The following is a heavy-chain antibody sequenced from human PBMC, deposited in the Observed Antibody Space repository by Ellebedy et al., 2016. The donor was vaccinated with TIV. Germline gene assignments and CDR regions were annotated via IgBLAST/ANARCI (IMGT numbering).Heavy chain of an antibody. V-gene: IGHV4-39*01. CDR1: GGSISTGYY. Sequence: SETLSLXXTVFGGSISTGYYWAWLRQPPGKGLEWIGIIYYTGSTYHNPSLKSRVTMSVDTSKKEFSLKVRSVTATDTAVYYCASHITMPGKRGFDYWGPGALVTVSS. D-gene: IGHD1-14*01. CDR2: IYYTGST. J-gene: IGHJ4*02. CDR3: ASHITMPGKRGFDY.